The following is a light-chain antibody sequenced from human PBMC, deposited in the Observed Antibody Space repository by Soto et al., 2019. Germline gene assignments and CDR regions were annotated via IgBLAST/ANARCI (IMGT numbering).Light chain of an antibody. CDR3: QQYTNWPPTYT. J-gene: IGKJ2*01. CDR1: QGVSSS. Sequence: EIVMTQSPSTLSVSRCEIATVSCMASQGVSSSLAWFQQKPGQAPRLLIYGASTRATGIPARFSGSGSRTEFTLTISSLQSEDFAVYYCQQYTNWPPTYTFGQGTKVDIK. CDR2: GAS. V-gene: IGKV3-15*01.